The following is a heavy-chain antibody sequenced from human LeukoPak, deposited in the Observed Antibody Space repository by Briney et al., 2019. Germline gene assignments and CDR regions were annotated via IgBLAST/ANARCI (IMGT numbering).Heavy chain of an antibody. J-gene: IGHJ4*02. CDR1: GFTFSSYG. Sequence: GGSLRLSCAASGFTFSSYGMHWVRQAPGKGLEWVAVISYDGSNKYYADSVKGRFTISRDNSKNTLYLQMNSLRAEDTAVYYCAKEFGGSYYHWGQGTLVTVSS. CDR2: ISYDGSNK. D-gene: IGHD1-26*01. V-gene: IGHV3-30*18. CDR3: AKEFGGSYYH.